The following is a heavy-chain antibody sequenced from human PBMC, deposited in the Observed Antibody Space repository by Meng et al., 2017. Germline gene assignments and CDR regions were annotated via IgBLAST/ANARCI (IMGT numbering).Heavy chain of an antibody. CDR3: ARDEDISAAGKLFGDY. D-gene: IGHD6-13*01. CDR1: GYTFTGYY. V-gene: IGHV1-2*06. Sequence: QVSWVGAGAEAKKPGASVKVSCKASGYTFTGYYMHWVRQAPGQGLEWMGRINPKSGDTHYAQRFQGRVTMTGDTSISTAYMELSGLRSDDTAMYYCARDEDISAAGKLFGDYWGQGTLVTVSS. CDR2: INPKSGDT. J-gene: IGHJ4*02.